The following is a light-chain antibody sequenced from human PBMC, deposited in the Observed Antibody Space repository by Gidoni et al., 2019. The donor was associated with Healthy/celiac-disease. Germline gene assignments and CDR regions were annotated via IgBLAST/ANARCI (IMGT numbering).Light chain of an antibody. CDR3: QQYNSCWT. CDR1: QSISSW. CDR2: DAS. J-gene: IGKJ1*01. Sequence: DTKLTQSPSTLSASVGDRVTTICRASQSISSWLVWYQQKPGKPPKLQIYDASSLESGVPSRFSGSGSGTEFTLTIISLQPDDFATYYCQQYNSCWTFGQXTKVEIK. V-gene: IGKV1-5*02.